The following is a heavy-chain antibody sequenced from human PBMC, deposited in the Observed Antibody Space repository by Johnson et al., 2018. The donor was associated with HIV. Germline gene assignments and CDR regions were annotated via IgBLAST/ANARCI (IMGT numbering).Heavy chain of an antibody. CDR2: ISFDGSNK. Sequence: QVQLVESGGGVVQPGRSLRLSCAASGFTFSNYPMHWVRQAPGKGLEWVAVISFDGSNKYYADSVKGRFTISRDNSKNTLYLQMNSLRAGDTAVYYCAREARMRDAFDIWGQGTMVTVSS. J-gene: IGHJ3*02. V-gene: IGHV3-30*04. CDR3: AREARMRDAFDI. D-gene: IGHD1-14*01. CDR1: GFTFSNYP.